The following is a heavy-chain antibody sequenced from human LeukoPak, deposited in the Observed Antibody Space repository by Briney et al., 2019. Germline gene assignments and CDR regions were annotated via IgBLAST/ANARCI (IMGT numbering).Heavy chain of an antibody. CDR3: ARAPKSQLSGSSEFDY. J-gene: IGHJ4*02. CDR1: GGSFSGYY. Sequence: PSETLSLTCAVYGGSFSGYYWSWIRQPPGKGLEWIGEINHSGSTNYNPSLKSRVTISVDTSKNQFSLKLSSVTAADTAVYYCARAPKSQLSGSSEFDYWGQGTLVTVSS. CDR2: INHSGST. V-gene: IGHV4-34*01. D-gene: IGHD1-26*01.